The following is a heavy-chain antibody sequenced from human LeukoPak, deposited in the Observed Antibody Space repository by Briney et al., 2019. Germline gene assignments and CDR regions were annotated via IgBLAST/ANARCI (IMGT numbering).Heavy chain of an antibody. J-gene: IGHJ4*02. CDR1: GYTFTSYD. V-gene: IGHV1-18*01. D-gene: IGHD4-17*01. Sequence: ASVKVSCKASGYTFTSYDINWVRQAPGQGLEWMGRISAYNGNTNYAQKLQGRVTMTTDTSTSTAYMELRSLRSDDTAVYYCARAYGDYQKEYYFDYWGQGTLVTVSS. CDR3: ARAYGDYQKEYYFDY. CDR2: ISAYNGNT.